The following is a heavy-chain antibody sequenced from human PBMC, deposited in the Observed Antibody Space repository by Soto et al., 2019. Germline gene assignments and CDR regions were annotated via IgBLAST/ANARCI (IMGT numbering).Heavy chain of an antibody. Sequence: GASVKVSCKASGGTFSSYAISWVRQAPGQGLEWMGGIIPIFGTANYAQKFQGRVTITADESTSTAYMELSSLRSEDTAVYYCVTSHKHGDLLSYYYYYGMDVWGQGTTVTVSS. D-gene: IGHD4-17*01. CDR3: VTSHKHGDLLSYYYYYGMDV. CDR2: IIPIFGTA. CDR1: GGTFSSYA. J-gene: IGHJ6*02. V-gene: IGHV1-69*13.